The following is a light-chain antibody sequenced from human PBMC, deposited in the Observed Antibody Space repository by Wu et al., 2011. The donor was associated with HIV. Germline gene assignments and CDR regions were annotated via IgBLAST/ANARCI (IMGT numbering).Light chain of an antibody. CDR3: QQYNNWPPWA. V-gene: IGKV3-15*01. J-gene: IGKJ1*01. Sequence: RATLSCRASQSVNSNLAWYQQKPGQAPRLLIYGASTRATGIPARFSGSGSGTEFTLTISSMQSEDFAVYYCQQYNNWPPWAFGQGTKVEIK. CDR1: QSVNSN. CDR2: GAS.